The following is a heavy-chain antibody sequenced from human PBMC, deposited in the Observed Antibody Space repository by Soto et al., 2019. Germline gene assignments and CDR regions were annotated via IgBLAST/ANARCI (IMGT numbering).Heavy chain of an antibody. CDR1: GFTFSSYW. Sequence: GGSLRLSCAASGFTFSSYWMHWVRQAPGKGLVWVSRINSDGSSTSYADSVKGRFTISRDNSKNTLYLQMNSLRAEDTAVYYCARLRLGHYFDYWGQGTLVTVSS. D-gene: IGHD6-19*01. CDR2: INSDGSST. J-gene: IGHJ4*02. CDR3: ARLRLGHYFDY. V-gene: IGHV3-74*01.